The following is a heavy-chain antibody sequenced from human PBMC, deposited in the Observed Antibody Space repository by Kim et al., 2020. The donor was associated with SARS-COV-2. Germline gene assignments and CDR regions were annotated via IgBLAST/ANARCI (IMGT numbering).Heavy chain of an antibody. CDR2: INHSGST. J-gene: IGHJ4*02. D-gene: IGHD6-19*01. CDR1: GGSFSGYY. Sequence: SETLSLTCAVYGGSFSGYYWSWIRQPPGKGLEWIGEINHSGSTNYNPSLKSRVTISVDTSKNQFSLKLSSVTAADTAVYYCARVTGIAVAGTEGLFDYWGQGTLVTVSS. V-gene: IGHV4-34*01. CDR3: ARVTGIAVAGTEGLFDY.